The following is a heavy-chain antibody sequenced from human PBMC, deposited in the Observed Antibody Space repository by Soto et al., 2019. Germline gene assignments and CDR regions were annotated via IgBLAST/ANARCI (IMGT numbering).Heavy chain of an antibody. CDR1: GGSFSGYY. J-gene: IGHJ4*02. Sequence: QVQLQQWGAGLLKPSETLSLTCAVYGGSFSGYYWNWIRQPPGKGLEWIGEINHSGSTNYNPSLKIRVTLPVDTSKNQFSLKLSSVTDAATAVYYCARGWGRIFDYWGQGTLVTVSS. D-gene: IGHD7-27*01. CDR3: ARGWGRIFDY. CDR2: INHSGST. V-gene: IGHV4-34*01.